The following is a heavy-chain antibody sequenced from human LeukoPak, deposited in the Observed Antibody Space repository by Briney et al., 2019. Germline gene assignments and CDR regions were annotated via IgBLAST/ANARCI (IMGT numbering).Heavy chain of an antibody. CDR1: GFTFDDYA. CDR3: ATDILTVYSNDC. CDR2: ISWNSGSI. J-gene: IGHJ4*02. V-gene: IGHV3-9*01. Sequence: GRSLRLSCAASGFTFDDYAMHWVRQAPGKGLEWVSGISWNSGSIGYADSVKGRFTISRDNAKNSLYLQMNSLRAEDTALYYCATDILTVYSNDCWGQGTLVTVSS. D-gene: IGHD3-9*01.